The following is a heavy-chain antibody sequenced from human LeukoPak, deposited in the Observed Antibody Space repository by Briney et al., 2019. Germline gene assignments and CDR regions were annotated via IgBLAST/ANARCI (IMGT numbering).Heavy chain of an antibody. CDR1: EFTFSSYA. D-gene: IGHD3-22*01. Sequence: PGGSLRLSCAASEFTFSSYAMHWVRQAPGKGLEWVAVISYDGNNQYYADSVRGRFTISRDNSKNTLYLQMDSLRVEDTAVYYCARNRGATGYYWVGYWGQGTLVTVSS. J-gene: IGHJ4*02. V-gene: IGHV3-30-3*01. CDR2: ISYDGNNQ. CDR3: ARNRGATGYYWVGY.